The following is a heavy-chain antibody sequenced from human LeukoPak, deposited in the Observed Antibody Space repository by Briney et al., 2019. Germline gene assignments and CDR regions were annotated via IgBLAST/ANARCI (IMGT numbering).Heavy chain of an antibody. CDR1: GFTFSSYA. Sequence: GRSLRLSCAASGFTFSSYAMHWVRQAPGKGLEWVAVISYDGSNKYYADSVKGRFTISRDNSKNTLYLQMNSLRAEDTAVYYCARDNYDSALDYWGQGTLVTVSS. J-gene: IGHJ4*02. CDR3: ARDNYDSALDY. V-gene: IGHV3-30-3*01. D-gene: IGHD3-22*01. CDR2: ISYDGSNK.